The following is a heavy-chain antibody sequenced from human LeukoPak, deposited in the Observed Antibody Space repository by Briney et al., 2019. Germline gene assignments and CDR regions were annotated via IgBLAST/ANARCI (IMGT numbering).Heavy chain of an antibody. J-gene: IGHJ5*02. CDR2: ISSSGSTI. D-gene: IGHD5-18*01. V-gene: IGHV3-11*01. CDR3: ARGDTAMVKLPNWFDP. CDR1: GFTFSDYY. Sequence: GGSLRLSCAASGFTFSDYYMSWLRQAPGKGLEGVSYISSSGSTIYYADSVKGRFTISRDNAKSSLYLQMNSLRAEDTAVYYCARGDTAMVKLPNWFDPWGQGTLVTVSS.